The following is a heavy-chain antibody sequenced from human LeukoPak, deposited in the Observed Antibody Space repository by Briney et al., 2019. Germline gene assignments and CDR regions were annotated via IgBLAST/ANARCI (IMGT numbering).Heavy chain of an antibody. V-gene: IGHV1-58*02. J-gene: IGHJ4*02. CDR1: GFTFTSSA. CDR2: IVVGSGNT. Sequence: ASVKVSCKASGFTFTSSAIQWVRQARGQRLEWIGSIVVGSGNTNYAQKFQERVTITRDMSTSTAYMELSSLRSEDTAVYYCAADRGWFRNWNDETWGQGTLVTVSS. CDR3: AADRGWFRNWNDET. D-gene: IGHD1-20*01.